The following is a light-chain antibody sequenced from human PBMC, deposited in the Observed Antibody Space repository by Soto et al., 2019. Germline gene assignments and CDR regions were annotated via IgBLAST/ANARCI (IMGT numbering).Light chain of an antibody. CDR1: QGIKND. V-gene: IGKV1-6*01. CDR3: LQHFNYPRT. Sequence: AIQMTQSPPSLSASIGDRVTITCRASQGIKNDLNWYQQKPGKAPQLLIYGASTLQSGVPSRFSGSGSGIDFTLTISSVQPEDFATYYCLQHFNYPRTVGPGTKVDNK. J-gene: IGKJ3*01. CDR2: GAS.